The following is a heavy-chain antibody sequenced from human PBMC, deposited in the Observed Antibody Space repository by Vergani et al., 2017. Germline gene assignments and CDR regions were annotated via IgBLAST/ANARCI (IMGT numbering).Heavy chain of an antibody. CDR2: ISYDGSNK. J-gene: IGHJ3*02. CDR3: AREWYYEFWSGYYGDPARGAFDI. D-gene: IGHD3-3*01. CDR1: GFTFSSYA. V-gene: IGHV3-30-3*01. Sequence: QVQLVESGGGVVQPGRSLRLSCAASGFTFSSYAMHWVRQAPGKGLEWVAVISYDGSNKYYADSVKGRFTISRDNSKNTLYLQMNSLRAEDTAVYYCAREWYYEFWSGYYGDPARGAFDIWGQGTMVTVSS.